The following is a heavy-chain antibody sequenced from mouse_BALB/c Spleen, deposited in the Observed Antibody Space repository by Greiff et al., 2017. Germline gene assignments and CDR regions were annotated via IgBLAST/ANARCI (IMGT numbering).Heavy chain of an antibody. J-gene: IGHJ4*01. V-gene: IGHV1-20*02. D-gene: IGHD2-14*01. Sequence: EVQLVESGPELVKPGASVKISCKASGYSFTGYFMNWVMQSHGKSLEWIGRINPYNGDTFYNQKFKGKATLTVDKSSSTAHMELRSLASEDSAVYYCARYRYDGRDYAMDYWGQGTSVTVSS. CDR2: INPYNGDT. CDR3: ARYRYDGRDYAMDY. CDR1: GYSFTGYF.